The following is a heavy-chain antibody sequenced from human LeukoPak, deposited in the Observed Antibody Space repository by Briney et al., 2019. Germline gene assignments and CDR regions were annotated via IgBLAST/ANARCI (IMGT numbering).Heavy chain of an antibody. V-gene: IGHV3-7*01. D-gene: IGHD3-10*01. CDR1: GFTFSNYW. Sequence: GGSLRLSCAASGFTFSNYWMSWVRQAPGNGPEWVANIKEDESEKDYVDSVKGRFTISRDSAKNSLYLQMNSLRAEDTAVYYCARVTSGSSYRPFDYWGQGTLVTVSS. CDR3: ARVTSGSSYRPFDY. J-gene: IGHJ4*02. CDR2: IKEDESEK.